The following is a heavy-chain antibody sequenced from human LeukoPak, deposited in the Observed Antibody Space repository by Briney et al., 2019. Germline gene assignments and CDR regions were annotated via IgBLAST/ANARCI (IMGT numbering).Heavy chain of an antibody. CDR2: IYPGDSDT. CDR1: GSRFTSYW. V-gene: IGHV5-51*01. D-gene: IGHD4-23*01. Sequence: PGAPLQISCKGSGSRFTSYWIGWVRQMPGKGLEWMEIIYPGDSDTRYSPSFQGQVTISADKSISTAYLQWSSLEASDTGMYYCARRGYYGGNSYYYYYMDVWGKGTTVTVSS. CDR3: ARRGYYGGNSYYYYYMDV. J-gene: IGHJ6*03.